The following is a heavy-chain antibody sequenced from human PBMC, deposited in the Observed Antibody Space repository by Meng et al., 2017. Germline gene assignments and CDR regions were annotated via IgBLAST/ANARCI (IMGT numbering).Heavy chain of an antibody. J-gene: IGHJ3*02. Sequence: LSLTCAASGFTFSSYAMSWVHQAPGKGLEWVSAISGSGGSTYYADSVKGRFTISRDNSKNTLYLQMNSLRAEDTAVYYCAKALTTVTTQDAFDIWGQGTMVTVSS. CDR3: AKALTTVTTQDAFDI. D-gene: IGHD4-17*01. CDR1: GFTFSSYA. V-gene: IGHV3-23*01. CDR2: ISGSGGST.